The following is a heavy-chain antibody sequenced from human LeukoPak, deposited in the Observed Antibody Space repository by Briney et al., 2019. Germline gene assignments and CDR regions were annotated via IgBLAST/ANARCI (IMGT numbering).Heavy chain of an antibody. J-gene: IGHJ4*02. CDR2: INPNSGGT. CDR1: GYTFTGYY. D-gene: IGHD3-22*01. V-gene: IGHV1-2*02. Sequence: ASVKVSCKASGYTFTGYYMHWVRQAPGQGLEWMGWINPNSGGTNYAQKFQGRVTMTRDTSISTAYMELSRLRSDDTAVYYCARDSSSDSYYDSSGYYCDYWGQGTLVTVSS. CDR3: ARDSSSDSYYDSSGYYCDY.